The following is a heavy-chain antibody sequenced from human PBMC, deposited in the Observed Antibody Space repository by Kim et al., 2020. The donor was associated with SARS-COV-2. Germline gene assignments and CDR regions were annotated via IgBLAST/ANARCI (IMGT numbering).Heavy chain of an antibody. CDR2: ISDSGST. CDR3: ARDFYSGSSVFDF. V-gene: IGHV4-34*01. CDR1: GGSFSNFH. J-gene: IGHJ4*02. D-gene: IGHD6-6*01. Sequence: SETLSLTCAVNGGSFSNFHWTWIRQSPDKGLEWIGEISDSGSTMYHPSLKSRIIISVDPSKRQFSLNLTSVTAADTAIYYCARDFYSGSSVFDFWGQGTL.